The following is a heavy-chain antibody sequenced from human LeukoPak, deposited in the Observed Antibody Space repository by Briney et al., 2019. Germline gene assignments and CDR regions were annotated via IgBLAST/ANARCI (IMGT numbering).Heavy chain of an antibody. CDR1: GFTFSRYG. CDR2: ISYDGGNK. J-gene: IGHJ4*02. CDR3: AKDRATYNDLTGYQDY. V-gene: IGHV3-30*02. D-gene: IGHD3-9*01. Sequence: GGSLRLSCAVSGFTFSRYGMHWVRQTPGKGLEWVALISYDGGNKDYVDSVKGRFTVSRDNSRNTLYLQMNSLRPEDTAVYYCAKDRATYNDLTGYQDYWGQGTLVTVSS.